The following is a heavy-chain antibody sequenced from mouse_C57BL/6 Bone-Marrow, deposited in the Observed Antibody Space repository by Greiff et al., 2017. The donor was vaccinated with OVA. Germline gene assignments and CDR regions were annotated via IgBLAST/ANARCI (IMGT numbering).Heavy chain of an antibody. Sequence: EVQLQQSGPELVKPGASVKISCKASGYTFTDYYMNWVKQSHGKSLEWIGDINPNNGGTSYNQKFKGKATLTVDKSSSTAYMELRSLTSEDSAVYYCAREGPYGKWFAYWGQGTLVTVSA. CDR1: GYTFTDYY. CDR2: INPNNGGT. J-gene: IGHJ3*01. D-gene: IGHD1-1*01. V-gene: IGHV1-26*01. CDR3: AREGPYGKWFAY.